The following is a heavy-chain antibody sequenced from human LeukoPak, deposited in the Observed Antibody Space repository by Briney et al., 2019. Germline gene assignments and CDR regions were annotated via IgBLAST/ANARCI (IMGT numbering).Heavy chain of an antibody. J-gene: IGHJ6*02. Sequence: GESLKISCKASGYSFTNYWIGWVRQMPGKGLEWMGSIYPDDYDTRYSPSFQGQVTISVDKSVSTANLQWSSLKASDSAMYYCTRRAVYTRGFYYGMDVWGQGTTVTVSS. CDR3: TRRAVYTRGFYYGMDV. D-gene: IGHD5/OR15-5a*01. CDR1: GYSFTNYW. V-gene: IGHV5-51*01. CDR2: IYPDDYDT.